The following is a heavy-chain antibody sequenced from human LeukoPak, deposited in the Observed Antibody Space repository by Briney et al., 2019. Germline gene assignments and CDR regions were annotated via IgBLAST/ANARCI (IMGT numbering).Heavy chain of an antibody. CDR2: INPNSGGT. CDR1: GYTFSDYY. J-gene: IGHJ4*02. V-gene: IGHV1-2*02. D-gene: IGHD1-1*01. Sequence: ASVKVSCKASGYTFSDYYTHWVRQVPGQGLEWMGWINPNSGGTRYAQQFQGRVTMTRDTSIGTVYMELSTLRSDDTAVYYCARDLSTSSNWELDYWGQGTLVTVSS. CDR3: ARDLSTSSNWELDY.